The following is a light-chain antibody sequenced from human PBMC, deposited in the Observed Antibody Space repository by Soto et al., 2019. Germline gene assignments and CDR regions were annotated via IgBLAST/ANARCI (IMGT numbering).Light chain of an antibody. CDR2: GAS. Sequence: EIVLTQSPGTLSLSPGEKATLSCRASQSVSSSYLAWYQQKPGQAPRLLIYGASSRATGIPDRFSGSGSGTDFTLTINRLEPEDFAVYYCQQYGTSRAFGQGTK. J-gene: IGKJ1*01. V-gene: IGKV3-20*01. CDR1: QSVSSSY. CDR3: QQYGTSRA.